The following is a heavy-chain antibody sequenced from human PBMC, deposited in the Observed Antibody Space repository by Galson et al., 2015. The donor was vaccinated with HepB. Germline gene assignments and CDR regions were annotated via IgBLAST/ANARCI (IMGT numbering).Heavy chain of an antibody. Sequence: SLRLSCAASGFTFNNYAMSWVRQAPGKGLEWVSTISGSGGSTHYADSVKGRFTISRDNSKNTLYLQMNGLRVEDTAVYYCAKEVSGSSGWPFDYWGQGTLVTVSS. CDR1: GFTFNNYA. V-gene: IGHV3-23*01. CDR3: AKEVSGSSGWPFDY. D-gene: IGHD6-19*01. CDR2: ISGSGGST. J-gene: IGHJ4*02.